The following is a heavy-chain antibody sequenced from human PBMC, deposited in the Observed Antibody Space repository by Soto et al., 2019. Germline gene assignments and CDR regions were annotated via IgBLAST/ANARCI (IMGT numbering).Heavy chain of an antibody. Sequence: QVQLVQSGAEVKKPGASVKVSCKASGYTFTSYGISWVRQAPGQGLEWRGWISAYNGNTNYAQRLQGRVTMTTDTATSTLYMELRSLRSDDTAVYYCARDVRGHYYYYGMDVWGQGTTVTVSS. V-gene: IGHV1-18*01. J-gene: IGHJ6*02. D-gene: IGHD5-12*01. CDR1: GYTFTSYG. CDR3: ARDVRGHYYYYGMDV. CDR2: ISAYNGNT.